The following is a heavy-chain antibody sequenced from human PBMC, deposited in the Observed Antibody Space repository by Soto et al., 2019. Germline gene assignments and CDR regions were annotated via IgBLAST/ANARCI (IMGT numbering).Heavy chain of an antibody. J-gene: IGHJ6*02. CDR2: IYHSGST. CDR1: GGSISSSNW. D-gene: IGHD1-26*01. V-gene: IGHV4-4*02. CDR3: ASRDIVGATTGMGV. Sequence: LSLTCAVSGGSISSSNWWSWVRQPPGKGLEWIGEIYHSGSTNYNPSLKSRVTISVDKSKNQFSLKLSSVTAADTAVYYCASRDIVGATTGMGVWGQGTTVTVSS.